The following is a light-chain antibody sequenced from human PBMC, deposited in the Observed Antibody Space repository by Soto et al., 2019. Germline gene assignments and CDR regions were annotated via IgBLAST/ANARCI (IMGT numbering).Light chain of an antibody. Sequence: DIQMTQSPSTLSGSVGDRVTITCRASQTISSLLAWYQQKPGEAPKLLIYKASTLKSGVPSRFSGSGSGTEFTLTISGLQPDDFATYYCQHYNSYSEAFGQGTKVDI. CDR2: KAS. CDR3: QHYNSYSEA. V-gene: IGKV1-5*03. J-gene: IGKJ1*01. CDR1: QTISSL.